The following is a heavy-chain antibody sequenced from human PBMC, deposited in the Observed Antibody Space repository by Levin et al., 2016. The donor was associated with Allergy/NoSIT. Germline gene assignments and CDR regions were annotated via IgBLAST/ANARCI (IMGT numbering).Heavy chain of an antibody. Sequence: RQAPGKGLEWIGEINHSGSTNYNPSLKSRVTISVDTSKNQFSLKLSSVTAADTAVYYCARSANTHDYYYYGMDVWGQGTTVTVSS. D-gene: IGHD1-26*01. CDR3: ARSANTHDYYYYGMDV. V-gene: IGHV4-34*01. CDR2: INHSGST. J-gene: IGHJ6*02.